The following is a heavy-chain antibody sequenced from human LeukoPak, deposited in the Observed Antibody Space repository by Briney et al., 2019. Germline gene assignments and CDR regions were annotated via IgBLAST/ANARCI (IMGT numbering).Heavy chain of an antibody. CDR3: ARSRLQLDY. CDR1: GGSFSGYY. CDR2: INHSGST. J-gene: IGHJ4*02. Sequence: PSETLSLTCAVYGGSFSGYYRSWIRQPPGKGLEWIGEINHSGSTNYNPSLKSRVTISVDTSKNQFSLKLSSVTAADTAVYYCARSRLQLDYWGQGTLVTVSS. V-gene: IGHV4-34*01. D-gene: IGHD5-24*01.